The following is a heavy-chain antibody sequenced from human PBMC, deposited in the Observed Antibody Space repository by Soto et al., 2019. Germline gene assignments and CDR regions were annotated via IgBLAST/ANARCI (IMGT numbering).Heavy chain of an antibody. J-gene: IGHJ6*02. CDR3: ARQGIAAAGSDYGMDV. CDR1: GGSLSSGDYY. CDR2: IYYSGST. D-gene: IGHD6-13*01. Sequence: PSETLSLTCPPSGGSLSSGDYYWCWIRQPPGKGLEWIGYIYYSGSTYYNPSLKSRVTISVDTSKNQFSLKLSSVTAADTAVYYCARQGIAAAGSDYGMDVWGQGTTVT. V-gene: IGHV4-30-4*01.